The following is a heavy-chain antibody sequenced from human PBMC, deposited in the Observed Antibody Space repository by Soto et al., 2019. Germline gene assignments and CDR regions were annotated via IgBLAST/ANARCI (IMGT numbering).Heavy chain of an antibody. V-gene: IGHV4-30-4*01. CDR3: ARGYCRGGSCRNWYFDL. CDR2: IYYSGST. D-gene: IGHD2-15*01. J-gene: IGHJ2*01. CDR1: GGSISSGDYY. Sequence: QVQLQESGPGLVKPSQTLSLTCTVSGGSISSGDYYWSWIRQPPGKGLEWLGYIYYSGSTYYNPSLKSRVTISVDTSKNQFALKLSSVTAADTAVYYCARGYCRGGSCRNWYFDLWGRGTLVTVSS.